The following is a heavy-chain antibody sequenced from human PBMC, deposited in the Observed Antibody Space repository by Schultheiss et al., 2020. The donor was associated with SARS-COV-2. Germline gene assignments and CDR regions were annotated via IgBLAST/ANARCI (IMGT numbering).Heavy chain of an antibody. V-gene: IGHV4-39*02. CDR1: GDSISSGSYY. CDR3: ARGSLMIFGFDP. J-gene: IGHJ5*02. CDR2: VYYSGNT. Sequence: SETLSLTCSVSGDSISSGSYYWGWIRQPPGKGLEWIGSVYYSGNTYYNPSLKSRVTISVDTSKNHFSLRLSSVTAADTAVYYCARGSLMIFGFDPWGQGTLVTVSS. D-gene: IGHD3/OR15-3a*01.